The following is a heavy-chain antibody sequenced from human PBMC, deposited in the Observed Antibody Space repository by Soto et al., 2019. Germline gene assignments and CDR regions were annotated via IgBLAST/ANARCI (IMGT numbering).Heavy chain of an antibody. CDR3: ATEMGATQGPFDN. D-gene: IGHD1-26*01. Sequence: EVQVLESGGGLVQPGGSLRLSCVVSVFPFGANAMSWARQAPGKGLEWVSGLSYTGRGTSYADSVKGRFNISRDNSENTVYLQMNSLRVEDTAVYYCATEMGATQGPFDNWGQGTLVTVSS. CDR2: LSYTGRGT. V-gene: IGHV3-23*01. CDR1: VFPFGANA. J-gene: IGHJ4*02.